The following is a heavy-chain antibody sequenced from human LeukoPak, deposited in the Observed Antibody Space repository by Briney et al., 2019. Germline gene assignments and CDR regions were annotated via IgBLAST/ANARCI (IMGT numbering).Heavy chain of an antibody. CDR3: AKDPEVLLWSFDY. D-gene: IGHD3-10*01. V-gene: IGHV3-23*01. J-gene: IGHJ4*02. CDR1: GFTFSSDA. CDR2: ISGGGGST. Sequence: PGGSLRLSCAASGFTFSSDAMSWVRQAPGKGLEWVSAISGGGGSTYYSVSVKGRFTISRDNSKNTLFLQMNSLRAEDTAVYFCAKDPEVLLWSFDYWGQGTLVTVSS.